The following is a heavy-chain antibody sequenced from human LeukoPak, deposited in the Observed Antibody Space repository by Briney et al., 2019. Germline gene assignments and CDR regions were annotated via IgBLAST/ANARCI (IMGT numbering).Heavy chain of an antibody. Sequence: PGGSLRLSCAASGFTVTSYGMSWVRQAPGKGPEWVSVFYSDGGIRYTDSVQGRFTISRDDSENTLYLQMNNLRVEDAAIYYCVRDRAEGRSWVESDAWGQGVLVTVSS. D-gene: IGHD1-26*01. V-gene: IGHV3-66*02. CDR2: FYSDGGI. CDR1: GFTVTSYG. CDR3: VRDRAEGRSWVESDA. J-gene: IGHJ5*02.